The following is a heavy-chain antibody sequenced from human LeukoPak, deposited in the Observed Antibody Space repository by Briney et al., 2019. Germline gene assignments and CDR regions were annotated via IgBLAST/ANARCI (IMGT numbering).Heavy chain of an antibody. D-gene: IGHD5-24*01. Sequence: GGSLRLSCAASGFTVSSNYMSWVRQAPGKGLEWVSVIYSGGSTYYADSVKGRFTISRDNAKNSLYLQMNSLRAEDTAVYYCARGEMATNPPLDYWGQGTLVTVSS. CDR3: ARGEMATNPPLDY. CDR2: IYSGGST. J-gene: IGHJ4*02. V-gene: IGHV3-53*01. CDR1: GFTVSSNY.